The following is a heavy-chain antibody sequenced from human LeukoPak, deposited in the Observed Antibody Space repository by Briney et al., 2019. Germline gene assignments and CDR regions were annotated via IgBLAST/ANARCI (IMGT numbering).Heavy chain of an antibody. V-gene: IGHV1-2*02. CDR2: INPNSGDT. CDR3: ARGRSRRTMIVVVNLYYYYYMDV. Sequence: ASVKVSCKASGYTFTGYYMHWVRQAPGQGLEWMGWINPNSGDTNYAQKFQGRVTMTRDTSISTAYMELSRLRSDDTAVYYCARGRSRRTMIVVVNLYYYYYMDVWGKGTTVTVSS. CDR1: GYTFTGYY. D-gene: IGHD3-22*01. J-gene: IGHJ6*03.